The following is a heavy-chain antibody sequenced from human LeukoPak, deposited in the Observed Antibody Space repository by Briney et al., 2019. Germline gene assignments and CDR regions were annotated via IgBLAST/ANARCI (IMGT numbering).Heavy chain of an antibody. CDR1: GGSISSGGYY. Sequence: SETLSLTCIVSGGSISSGGYYWSWIRQHPGKGLEWIGYIYYSGSTYYNPSLKSRVTISVDTSKNQFSLKLSSVTAADTAVYYCAREPSLYSGSYIDYWGQGTLVTVSS. D-gene: IGHD1-26*01. CDR3: AREPSLYSGSYIDY. V-gene: IGHV4-31*03. J-gene: IGHJ4*02. CDR2: IYYSGST.